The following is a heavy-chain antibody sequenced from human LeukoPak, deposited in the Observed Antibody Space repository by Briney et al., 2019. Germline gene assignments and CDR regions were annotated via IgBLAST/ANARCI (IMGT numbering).Heavy chain of an antibody. CDR2: ISYDGSNR. V-gene: IGHV3-30-3*01. CDR3: ARVWSPTRGLSPFDY. J-gene: IGHJ4*02. D-gene: IGHD3/OR15-3a*01. Sequence: PGGSLRLSCAASGFTFSSYAMHWVRQAPGKGLEWVAVISYDGSNRYYADSVKGRFTISRDNSKNTLYLQMNSLRAEDTAVYYCARVWSPTRGLSPFDYWGQGTLVTVSS. CDR1: GFTFSSYA.